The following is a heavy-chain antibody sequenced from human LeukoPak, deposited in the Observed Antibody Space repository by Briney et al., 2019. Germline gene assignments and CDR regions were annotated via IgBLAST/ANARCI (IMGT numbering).Heavy chain of an antibody. Sequence: GGSLRLSCGASGFTFSIYAMSWVRQAPGKGLEWVSTISGSGGSTYYADSVKGRFTISRDNSKNTLYLQMNSLRAEDTAVYYCAKSALSRTDAFDIWGQGAMVTVSS. D-gene: IGHD3-3*02. CDR3: AKSALSRTDAFDI. CDR2: ISGSGGST. CDR1: GFTFSIYA. V-gene: IGHV3-23*01. J-gene: IGHJ3*02.